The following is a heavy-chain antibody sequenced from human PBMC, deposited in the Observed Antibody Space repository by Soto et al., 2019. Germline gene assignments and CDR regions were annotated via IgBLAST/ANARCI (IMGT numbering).Heavy chain of an antibody. J-gene: IGHJ6*02. CDR1: GGSISSYY. V-gene: IGHV4-59*01. CDR2: IFYFGST. CDR3: ARDRRWFGELSRFYYYGMDV. Sequence: SETLSLTCTVSGGSISSYYWSWIRQTPGKGLEWIGYIFYFGSTNYNPSLKSRVTISVDTSKNQFSLKLSSVTAADTAVYYCARDRRWFGELSRFYYYGMDVWGQGTTVTVSS. D-gene: IGHD3-10*01.